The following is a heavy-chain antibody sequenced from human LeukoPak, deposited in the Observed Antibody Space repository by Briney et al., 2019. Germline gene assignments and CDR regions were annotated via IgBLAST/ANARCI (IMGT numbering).Heavy chain of an antibody. Sequence: SETLSLTCTVSGGSISRSSYYWGWIRQPPGKGLEWIGSIYYSGSTYYNPSLKSRVTISVDTSKNQFSLKLSSVTAADTAVYYCARGYCSSTSCFFDAFDIWGQGTMVTVSS. CDR2: IYYSGST. D-gene: IGHD2-2*01. J-gene: IGHJ3*02. V-gene: IGHV4-39*07. CDR1: GGSISRSSYY. CDR3: ARGYCSSTSCFFDAFDI.